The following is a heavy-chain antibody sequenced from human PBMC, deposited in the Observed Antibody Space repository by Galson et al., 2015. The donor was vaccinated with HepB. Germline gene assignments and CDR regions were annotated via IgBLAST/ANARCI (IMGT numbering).Heavy chain of an antibody. D-gene: IGHD1-14*01. V-gene: IGHV1-18*01. CDR3: ARQPRIAIAGMDA. Sequence: SCKASGYTFSDYGLNWVRQAPGQGLEWMGWISADNGDTNYAQKFQGRVTMTTDTSTATAYLELRSLISDDAAVYYCARQPRIAIAGMDAWGPGTTVLGSS. CDR1: GYTFSDYG. CDR2: ISADNGDT. J-gene: IGHJ6*02.